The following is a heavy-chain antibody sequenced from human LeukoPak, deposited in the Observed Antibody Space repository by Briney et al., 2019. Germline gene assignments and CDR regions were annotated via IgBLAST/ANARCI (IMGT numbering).Heavy chain of an antibody. Sequence: SETLSLTCTVSGGSISSGGYYWSWIRQHPGKGLEWLGYIYYSGSTYYNPSLKSRVTISVDTSKNQFSLKLSSVTAADTAVYYCARGRLAARQYYFDYWGQGTLVTVSS. D-gene: IGHD6-6*01. CDR3: ARGRLAARQYYFDY. V-gene: IGHV4-31*03. J-gene: IGHJ4*02. CDR1: GGSISSGGYY. CDR2: IYYSGST.